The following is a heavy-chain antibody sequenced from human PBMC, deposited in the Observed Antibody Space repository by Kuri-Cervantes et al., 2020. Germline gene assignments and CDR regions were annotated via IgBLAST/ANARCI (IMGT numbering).Heavy chain of an antibody. V-gene: IGHV3-30*18. Sequence: GGSLRLSCAASGFTFSIYGMHWVRQAPGKGLEWVAVISYDGSNKYYADSVKGRFTISRDNSKKSLYLQMNSLRAEDTAVYFCAKDPHQPYCSSTSCSWFFDYWGQGTLVTRSS. CDR1: GFTFSIYG. CDR3: AKDPHQPYCSSTSCSWFFDY. D-gene: IGHD2-2*01. CDR2: ISYDGSNK. J-gene: IGHJ4*02.